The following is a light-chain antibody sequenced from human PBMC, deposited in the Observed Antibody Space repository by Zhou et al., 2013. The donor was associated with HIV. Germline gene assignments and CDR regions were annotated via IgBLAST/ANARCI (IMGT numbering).Light chain of an antibody. CDR1: QRISSY. J-gene: IGKJ5*01. CDR3: QQYVSSVT. V-gene: IGKV1-5*03. Sequence: DIQMTQSPSTLSASVGDRVTITCRASQRISSYLVWYQQKPGKAPKVLIYKASNLESGVPSRFSGSESGTKFTLTISRVEPEDFAVYYCQQYVSSVTFGQGTRLEIK. CDR2: KAS.